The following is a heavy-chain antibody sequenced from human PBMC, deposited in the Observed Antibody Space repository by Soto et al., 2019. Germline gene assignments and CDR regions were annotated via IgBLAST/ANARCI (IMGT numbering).Heavy chain of an antibody. J-gene: IGHJ4*02. D-gene: IGHD1-26*01. V-gene: IGHV3-33*01. Sequence: QVQLVESGGGVVQPGRSLRLSCAASGFTFSSFGMHWVRQAPGKGLEWVAVIWCDGDNKYYADSVKGRFTISSDNSKNTLYRQLNSLRAEDMAVYFCASTITDSGSFRWGQGTRVTVSS. CDR1: GFTFSSFG. CDR3: ASTITDSGSFR. CDR2: IWCDGDNK.